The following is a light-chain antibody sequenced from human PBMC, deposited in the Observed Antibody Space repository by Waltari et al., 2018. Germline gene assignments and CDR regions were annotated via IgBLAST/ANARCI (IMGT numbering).Light chain of an antibody. CDR2: KAS. Sequence: DIQMTKSPSTVSASVGDRVTITCRASQSISRWLAWYQQKPGKAPKLLIHKASSLQSGVPSRFCGSGSGTEFTLNITSLQPDDFATYYCQHYNSFSALFTFGPGTQVDIK. CDR3: QHYNSFSALFT. V-gene: IGKV1-5*03. J-gene: IGKJ3*01. CDR1: QSISRW.